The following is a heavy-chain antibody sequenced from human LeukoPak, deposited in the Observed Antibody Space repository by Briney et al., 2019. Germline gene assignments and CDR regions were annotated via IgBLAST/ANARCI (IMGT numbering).Heavy chain of an antibody. V-gene: IGHV4-59*01. D-gene: IGHD1-26*01. CDR3: ARLSIVGATNFDY. CDR2: IYYSGNT. Sequence: SETLSLTCTVSGVSISTYYWSWIRQPPGKGLEWIGYIYYSGNTNYNPSLKSRVTISIDTSKNQFSLKLSSVTAADTAVYYCARLSIVGATNFDYWGQGTLVTVSS. CDR1: GVSISTYY. J-gene: IGHJ4*02.